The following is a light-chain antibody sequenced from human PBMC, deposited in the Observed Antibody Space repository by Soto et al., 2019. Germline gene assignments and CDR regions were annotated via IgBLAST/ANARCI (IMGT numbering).Light chain of an antibody. CDR1: QSVSSY. J-gene: IGKJ1*01. Sequence: EIVLTQSPATLSLSPGERATLSCRASQSVSSYLAWYQQKPGQAPRLLIYDASNRATGIPARFSGSGSGTDFILLIISLEPQDFAVYYCQQRSNWPPVTFGQGTKVEIK. CDR3: QQRSNWPPVT. V-gene: IGKV3-11*01. CDR2: DAS.